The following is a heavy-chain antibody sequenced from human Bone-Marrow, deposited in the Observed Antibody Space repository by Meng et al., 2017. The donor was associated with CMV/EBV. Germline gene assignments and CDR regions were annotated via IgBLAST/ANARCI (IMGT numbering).Heavy chain of an antibody. J-gene: IGHJ4*02. Sequence: GESLKISCAASGFTFSSYWMHWVRQAPGKGLVWVSRINSDGSSTSYADSVKGRFTISRDNAKNTLYLQMNSLRAEDTAVYYCAKDLSYCGGDCYSGYFDYWGQGTLVTVSS. CDR1: GFTFSSYW. D-gene: IGHD2-21*01. V-gene: IGHV3-74*01. CDR3: AKDLSYCGGDCYSGYFDY. CDR2: INSDGSST.